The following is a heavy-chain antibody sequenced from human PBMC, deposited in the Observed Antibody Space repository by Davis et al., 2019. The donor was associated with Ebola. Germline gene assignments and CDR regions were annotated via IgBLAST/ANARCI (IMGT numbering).Heavy chain of an antibody. D-gene: IGHD2-15*01. V-gene: IGHV3-74*01. CDR3: ARGNRFCSGDICANWFDP. CDR1: EFTFSSYW. J-gene: IGHJ5*02. Sequence: GESLKISCAASEFTFSSYWMHWVRQVPGKGLVWVSRINSDGSSTSYADSVKGRFTISRDNAKNTLYLQMNSLRAEDTAVYYCARGNRFCSGDICANWFDPWGQGTLVTVSS. CDR2: INSDGSST.